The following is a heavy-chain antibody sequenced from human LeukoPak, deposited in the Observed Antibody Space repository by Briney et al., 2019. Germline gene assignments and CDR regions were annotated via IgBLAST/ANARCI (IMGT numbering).Heavy chain of an antibody. CDR3: ARVAVTAPGAFDY. Sequence: PGGSLRLSCAASGFTFSSYSMNWVRQAPGKGLEWVSSISSSSSYIYYADSVKGRFTISRDNAKNSLYLQMNSLRAEDTAVYYCARVAVTAPGAFDYWGQGTLATVSS. V-gene: IGHV3-21*01. CDR2: ISSSSSYI. D-gene: IGHD2-21*02. CDR1: GFTFSSYS. J-gene: IGHJ4*02.